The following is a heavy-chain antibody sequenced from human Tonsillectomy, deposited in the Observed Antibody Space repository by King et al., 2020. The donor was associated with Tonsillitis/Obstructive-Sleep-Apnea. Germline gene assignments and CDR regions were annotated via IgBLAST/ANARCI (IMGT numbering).Heavy chain of an antibody. J-gene: IGHJ3*02. Sequence: QLVQSGAEVKKPGESLKISCKGSGYSFTSYWIGWVRQMPGKGLEWMGIIYPGDSDTRYSPSFQGQVTIPADKSVRTAYLQWSSLKASDPAMDYCARRQTDQDYDYGDYEDAFDIWGQGTMVTVSS. V-gene: IGHV5-51*03. CDR2: IYPGDSDT. CDR3: ARRQTDQDYDYGDYEDAFDI. CDR1: GYSFTSYW. D-gene: IGHD4-17*01.